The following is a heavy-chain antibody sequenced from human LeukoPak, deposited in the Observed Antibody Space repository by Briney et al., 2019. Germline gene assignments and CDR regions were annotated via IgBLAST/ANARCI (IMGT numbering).Heavy chain of an antibody. Sequence: GGSLRLSCAASGFNFIDYSMNWVRQAPGKGLECLSYITSDSKTKWYADSVKGRFTISRDNAKNSLYLQMNSLRAEDTAVYYCAKARGVRGVTLDYWGQGTLVTVSS. CDR2: ITSDSKTK. J-gene: IGHJ4*02. D-gene: IGHD3-10*01. CDR3: AKARGVRGVTLDY. CDR1: GFNFIDYS. V-gene: IGHV3-48*04.